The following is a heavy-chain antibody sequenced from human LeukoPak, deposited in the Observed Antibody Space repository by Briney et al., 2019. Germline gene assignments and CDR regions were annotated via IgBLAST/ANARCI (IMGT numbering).Heavy chain of an antibody. D-gene: IGHD6-13*01. J-gene: IGHJ5*02. V-gene: IGHV1-2*02. CDR2: INPNSGGT. CDR3: ARGTIAAAGKNNWFDP. Sequence: ASVKVSCKASGYTFTGYYMHWVRQAPGQGLEWMGWINPNSGGTNYAQKFQGRVTMTRDTSISTAYMELSRLRSDDTAVYYCARGTIAAAGKNNWFDPWGQGTLVTVSS. CDR1: GYTFTGYY.